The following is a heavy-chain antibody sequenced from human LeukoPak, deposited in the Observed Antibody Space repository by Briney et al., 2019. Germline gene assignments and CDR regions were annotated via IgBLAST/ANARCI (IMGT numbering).Heavy chain of an antibody. Sequence: PGGSLRLSCAASGFTFTDYYMSWIRQAPGKGLEWVSYITNSGTTIYYADSVKGRFTISRDNAKNSLYLQMNSLRAEDTAVYYCARDGHYDILTGYFQDWGQGTLVAVSS. D-gene: IGHD3-9*01. CDR2: ITNSGTTI. CDR1: GFTFTDYY. CDR3: ARDGHYDILTGYFQD. J-gene: IGHJ1*01. V-gene: IGHV3-11*01.